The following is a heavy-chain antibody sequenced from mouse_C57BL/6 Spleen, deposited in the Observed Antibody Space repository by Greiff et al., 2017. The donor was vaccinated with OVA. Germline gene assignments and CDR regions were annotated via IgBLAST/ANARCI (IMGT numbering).Heavy chain of an antibody. Sequence: VQLKESGPELVKPGASVKMSCKASGYTFTDYNMHWVKQSPGKSLEWIGYINPNNGGTSYNQKFKGKATLTVNKSSSTAYMELRSLTSEDSAVYYCAKADYYGSSLDYWGQGTTLTVSS. J-gene: IGHJ2*01. CDR3: AKADYYGSSLDY. V-gene: IGHV1-22*01. CDR2: INPNNGGT. D-gene: IGHD1-1*01. CDR1: GYTFTDYN.